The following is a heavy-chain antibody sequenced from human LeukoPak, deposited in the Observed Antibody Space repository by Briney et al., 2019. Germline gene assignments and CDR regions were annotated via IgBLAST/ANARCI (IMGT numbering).Heavy chain of an antibody. V-gene: IGHV3-30-3*01. CDR2: IAYDGSNK. CDR1: GFIFSNFP. Sequence: GGSLRLSCAASGFIFSNFPMHWVRQAPGKGLEWVAVIAYDGSNKYYADSVEGRFTISRDNSKNTLYLQMNSLRTEDTAVYYCASGAYSGSYPTRSLGDWGQGTLVTVSS. J-gene: IGHJ4*02. D-gene: IGHD1-26*01. CDR3: ASGAYSGSYPTRSLGD.